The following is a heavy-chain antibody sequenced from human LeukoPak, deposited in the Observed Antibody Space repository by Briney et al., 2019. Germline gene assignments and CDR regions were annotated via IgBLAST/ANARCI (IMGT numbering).Heavy chain of an antibody. V-gene: IGHV4-59*01. CDR3: ARGNWEVITPDY. J-gene: IGHJ4*02. CDR2: IYYSGST. D-gene: IGHD3-22*01. CDR1: GGSISTYY. Sequence: SQTLSLTCTVSGGSISTYYWSWIRQPPGKGLEWIGYIYYSGSTNYNPSLKSRVTISIDTSKNQFSLKLSSVTAADTAVYYCARGNWEVITPDYWGQGTLVTVSS.